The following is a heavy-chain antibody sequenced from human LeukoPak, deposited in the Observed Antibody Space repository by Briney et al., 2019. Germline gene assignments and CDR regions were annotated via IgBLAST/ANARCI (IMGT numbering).Heavy chain of an antibody. J-gene: IGHJ4*02. CDR2: IGRNTGSI. CDR1: VFSLVDYA. D-gene: IGHD6-13*01. CDR3: AKTGAAAWYFDY. Sequence: ALRVSCAPSVFSLVDYAMHWGREAPGQGVGVSSGIGRNTGSIGYADSVKCRFTISRDNAKYFLYLQLNSLRAEVTALYNCAKTGAAAWYFDYWGQGTLVTVS. V-gene: IGHV3-9*01.